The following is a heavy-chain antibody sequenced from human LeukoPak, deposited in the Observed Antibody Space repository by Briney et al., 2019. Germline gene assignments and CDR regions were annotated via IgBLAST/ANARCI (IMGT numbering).Heavy chain of an antibody. J-gene: IGHJ4*02. Sequence: GALRLSCAASGFTFSSYGMHWVRQAPGKGLEWVAVIWYDGSNKYYADSVKGRFTISRDNSKNTLYPQMNSLRAEDTAVYYCARDMDYFDYWGQGTLVTVSS. V-gene: IGHV3-33*01. CDR3: ARDMDYFDY. CDR2: IWYDGSNK. CDR1: GFTFSSYG.